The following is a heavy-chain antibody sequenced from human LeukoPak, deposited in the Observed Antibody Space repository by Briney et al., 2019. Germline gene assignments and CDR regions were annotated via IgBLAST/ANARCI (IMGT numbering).Heavy chain of an antibody. CDR3: AKEAGEAPYYDFWSGYSKTFDY. D-gene: IGHD3-3*01. J-gene: IGHJ4*02. Sequence: PGGSLRLSCAASGFTFDDYAMHWVRQAPGKGLEWVSGISWNSGSIGYADSVKGRFTISRDNAKNSLYLQMNSLRAEDTALYYCAKEAGEAPYYDFWSGYSKTFDYWGQGTLVTVSS. V-gene: IGHV3-9*01. CDR2: ISWNSGSI. CDR1: GFTFDDYA.